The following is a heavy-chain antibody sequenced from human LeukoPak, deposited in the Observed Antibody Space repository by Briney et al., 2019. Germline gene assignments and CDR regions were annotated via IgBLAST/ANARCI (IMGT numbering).Heavy chain of an antibody. V-gene: IGHV3-48*03. CDR3: ARVTSLTCTTFDS. D-gene: IGHD4-11*01. Sequence: GGSLRLSCTASGFTFSSFEMNWVRQAPGKGLEWVSYISRSGDTIYFADSVKGRFTISRDNAKNSLYLQMSSLRVEDTAVYYCARVTSLTCTTFDSWGQGTLVTVSS. J-gene: IGHJ4*02. CDR2: ISRSGDTI. CDR1: GFTFSSFE.